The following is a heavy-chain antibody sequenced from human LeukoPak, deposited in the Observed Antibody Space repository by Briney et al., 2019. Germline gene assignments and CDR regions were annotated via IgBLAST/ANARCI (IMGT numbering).Heavy chain of an antibody. CDR2: IGTGSNTI. Sequence: GGSLRLSCTASGFTFTSHSMNWVRQAPGKGLEWVSYIGTGSNTIYYADSVKGRFTISRDNAKNALFLEMNSLRDEDTAVYYCARNFGYWGQGTLVTVSS. CDR3: ARNFGY. V-gene: IGHV3-48*02. CDR1: GFTFTSHS. J-gene: IGHJ4*02.